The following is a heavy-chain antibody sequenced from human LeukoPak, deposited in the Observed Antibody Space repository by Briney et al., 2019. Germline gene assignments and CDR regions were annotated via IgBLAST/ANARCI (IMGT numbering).Heavy chain of an antibody. J-gene: IGHJ4*02. V-gene: IGHV4-34*01. Sequence: PSETLSLTCAVYGGSFSGYYWSWIRQPPRKGLEWIGEINHSGSTNYNPSLKSQVTISVDTSKNQFSLKLSSVTAADTAVYYCARGRGYCSSTSCYRAYYFDYWGQGTLVTVSS. D-gene: IGHD2-2*01. CDR3: ARGRGYCSSTSCYRAYYFDY. CDR1: GGSFSGYY. CDR2: INHSGST.